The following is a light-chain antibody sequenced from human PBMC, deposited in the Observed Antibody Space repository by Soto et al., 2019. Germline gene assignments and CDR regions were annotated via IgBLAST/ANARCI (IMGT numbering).Light chain of an antibody. J-gene: IGKJ2*01. V-gene: IGKV3-11*01. CDR2: DAS. Sequence: EIVLTQSPATLSLSPGDRATLSCRASQSVSRYLAWYQQKPGQAPRLLIYDASNRATGIPARSGGSGSGTDFTLTISSLEPEDFAVYYCQQRSNWPRTFGQGTKLEIK. CDR3: QQRSNWPRT. CDR1: QSVSRY.